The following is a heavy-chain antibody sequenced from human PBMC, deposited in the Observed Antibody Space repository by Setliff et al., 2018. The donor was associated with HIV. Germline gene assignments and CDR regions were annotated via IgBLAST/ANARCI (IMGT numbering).Heavy chain of an antibody. CDR1: AFTFSHYS. CDR3: AREAPTKGESAFDL. D-gene: IGHD3-16*01. Sequence: PGGSLRLSCVGSAFTFSHYSLDWVRQAPGKGLEWVASISHSSNYIYYADIIQGRFTISRDNAKNSLDLQMKSLRVEDTAIYYCAREAPTKGESAFDLWGQGTMVTVS. V-gene: IGHV3-21*04. J-gene: IGHJ3*01. CDR2: ISHSSNYI.